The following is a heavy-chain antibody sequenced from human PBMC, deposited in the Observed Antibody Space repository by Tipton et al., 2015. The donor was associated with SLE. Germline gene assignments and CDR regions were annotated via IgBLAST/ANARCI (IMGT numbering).Heavy chain of an antibody. J-gene: IGHJ4*02. D-gene: IGHD3-16*01. V-gene: IGHV4-39*07. CDR1: GPSLSSSTYD. Sequence: TLSLTCTVSGPSLSSSTYDWGWIRQPPGKGLEWIGSTYITGNTHYTPSLQSRVTISVDTSKNQVSLKLTSVTAADTATYYCARELRGGFDFWGQGALVTVSS. CDR3: ARELRGGFDF. CDR2: TYITGNT.